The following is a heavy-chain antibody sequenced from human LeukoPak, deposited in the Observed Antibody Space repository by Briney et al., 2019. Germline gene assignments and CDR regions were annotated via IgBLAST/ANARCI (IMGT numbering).Heavy chain of an antibody. CDR1: GFTFGSYW. CDR3: ARMGGYFDY. Sequence: GGSLRLSCAASGFTFGSYWMHWVRQVPGKGLVWVSRINTDGTTTAYADSVKGRFTISRDDSKNTLYLQMNSLRAEDTAVYYCARMGGYFDYWGQGTLVTVSS. CDR2: INTDGTTT. V-gene: IGHV3-74*01. D-gene: IGHD1-26*01. J-gene: IGHJ4*02.